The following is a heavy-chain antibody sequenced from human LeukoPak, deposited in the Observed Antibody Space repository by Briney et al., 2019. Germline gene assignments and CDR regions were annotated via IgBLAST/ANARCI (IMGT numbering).Heavy chain of an antibody. CDR1: GFTFSSYW. Sequence: GGSLRLSCAASGFTFSSYWMSWVRQAPGKGLEWVANIKQDGSEKYYVDSVKGRFTVSRDNAKNLLYLQMNNLRAEDTAVYYCATHPGDYWFGYLQLWGQGTLVTVSS. D-gene: IGHD3-10*01. J-gene: IGHJ4*02. CDR2: IKQDGSEK. CDR3: ATHPGDYWFGYLQL. V-gene: IGHV3-7*01.